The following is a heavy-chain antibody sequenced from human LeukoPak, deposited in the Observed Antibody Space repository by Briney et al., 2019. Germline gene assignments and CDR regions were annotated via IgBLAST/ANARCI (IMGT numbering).Heavy chain of an antibody. CDR3: AKRGSSETRWYPFDY. Sequence: PGGSLRLSCVGSGVIFGKYAMTWVRQAPGKGLEWVSTISGGGDSTWNADSVKGRFTVSRDNSKNTLYLQMSSLRVEDTAVYYCAKRGSSETRWYPFDYWGQGTLVTVSS. CDR1: GVIFGKYA. D-gene: IGHD2-15*01. J-gene: IGHJ4*02. CDR2: ISGGGDST. V-gene: IGHV3-23*01.